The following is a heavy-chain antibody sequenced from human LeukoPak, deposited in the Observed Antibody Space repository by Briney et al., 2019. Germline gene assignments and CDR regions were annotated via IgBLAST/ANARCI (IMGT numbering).Heavy chain of an antibody. D-gene: IGHD4-23*01. Sequence: GGSLRLSCAASGLTFSSHWMHWVRQAPGKGLVWVSRITNDGSSTTYADSVKGRFTISRDNAKNMLYLQVNSLRAEDTAVYYCARDDYGGNAGSFDYWGQGTLVTVSS. CDR2: ITNDGSST. V-gene: IGHV3-74*01. J-gene: IGHJ4*02. CDR1: GLTFSSHW. CDR3: ARDDYGGNAGSFDY.